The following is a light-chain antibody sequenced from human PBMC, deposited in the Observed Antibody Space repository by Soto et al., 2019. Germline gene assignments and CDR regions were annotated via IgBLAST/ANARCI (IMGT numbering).Light chain of an antibody. CDR3: AAWDDSLNGLV. CDR2: NNN. V-gene: IGLV1-44*01. CDR1: SSNIGSNT. Sequence: QSVLTQPPSASGTPGQRVTISCSGSSSNIGSNTVNWYQQLPGTAPKLLIYNNNQRPSGVPDPFSCSKSGTAASLAISGLQAEDEADYYCAAWDDSLNGLVFGTGTKVTVL. J-gene: IGLJ1*01.